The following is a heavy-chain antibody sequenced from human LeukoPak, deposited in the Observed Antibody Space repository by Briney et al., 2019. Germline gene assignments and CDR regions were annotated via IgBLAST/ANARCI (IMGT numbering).Heavy chain of an antibody. J-gene: IGHJ4*02. CDR1: GYTLTELS. Sequence: GASVKVSCKVSGYTLTELSMHWVRQAPGKGLEWMGGFDPEDGETIYAQKFQGRVTMTEDTSTDTAYMELSSLRSEDTAVYYCATRANYYDSSGYYHVGWGQGTLVTVSS. CDR3: ATRANYYDSSGYYHVG. CDR2: FDPEDGET. V-gene: IGHV1-24*01. D-gene: IGHD3-22*01.